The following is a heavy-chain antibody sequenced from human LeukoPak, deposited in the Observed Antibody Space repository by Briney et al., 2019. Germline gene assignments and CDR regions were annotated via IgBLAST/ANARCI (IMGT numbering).Heavy chain of an antibody. CDR3: ARTELRDYYGSGSYGFRRGSSYYYYYMDV. D-gene: IGHD3-10*01. Sequence: SVKVSCKASGGTFRSYAVSWVRQAPGQGLEWMGGIIPIFGTANYAQKFQGRVTITADESTSTAYMELSSLRSEDTAVYYCARTELRDYYGSGSYGFRRGSSYYYYYMDVWGKGTTVTISS. CDR1: GGTFRSYA. V-gene: IGHV1-69*13. CDR2: IIPIFGTA. J-gene: IGHJ6*03.